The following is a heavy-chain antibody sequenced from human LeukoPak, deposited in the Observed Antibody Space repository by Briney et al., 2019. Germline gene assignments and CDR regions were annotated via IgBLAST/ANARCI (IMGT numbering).Heavy chain of an antibody. CDR1: GFTFSSYS. CDR3: ASRLRIAAAGSGNNY. CDR2: ISSSSSYI. D-gene: IGHD6-13*01. Sequence: GGSLRLSCAASGFTFSSYSMNWVRQPPGKGLEWVSSISSSSSYIYYADSVKGRFTISRDNAKNSLYLQMNSLRAEDTAVYYCASRLRIAAAGSGNNYWGQGTLVTVSS. J-gene: IGHJ4*02. V-gene: IGHV3-21*01.